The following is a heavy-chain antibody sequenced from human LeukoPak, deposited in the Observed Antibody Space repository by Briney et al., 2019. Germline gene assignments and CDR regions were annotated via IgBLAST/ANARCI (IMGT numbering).Heavy chain of an antibody. J-gene: IGHJ4*02. D-gene: IGHD6-19*01. CDR1: GGSISTSNYY. V-gene: IGHV4-39*07. CDR2: IFYSGSI. Sequence: SETLSLTCTVSGGSISTSNYYWGWIRQPPGKGLGWIGNIFYSGSIYYNPSLKSRVTMSVDTSKNQFSLKLSSVTAVDTAVYYCARKAYSSGWYVGDWGQGTLVTVSS. CDR3: ARKAYSSGWYVGD.